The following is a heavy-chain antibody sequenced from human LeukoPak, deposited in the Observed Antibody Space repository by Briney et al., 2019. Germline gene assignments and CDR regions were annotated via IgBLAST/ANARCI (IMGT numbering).Heavy chain of an antibody. Sequence: SETLSLTCTVSGYSISSGYYWGWIRQPPGKGLEWIGSIYHSGSTYYNPSLKSRVTISVDTSKNQFSLKLSSVTAADTAVYYCARHPGGSGSYRIGYWGQGTLVTVSS. CDR1: GYSISSGYY. D-gene: IGHD3-10*01. J-gene: IGHJ4*02. CDR3: ARHPGGSGSYRIGY. V-gene: IGHV4-38-2*02. CDR2: IYHSGST.